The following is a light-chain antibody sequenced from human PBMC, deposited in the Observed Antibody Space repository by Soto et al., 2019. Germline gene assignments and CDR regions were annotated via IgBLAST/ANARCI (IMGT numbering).Light chain of an antibody. CDR1: QSVSSSY. CDR3: QQRSNWPRT. CDR2: DVS. V-gene: IGKV3D-20*02. J-gene: IGKJ1*01. Sequence: EIVLTQSPGTLSLSPGASATLSCRASQSVSSSYLAWYKQTTGQAPRLLIYDVSNRATGIPARVSGSGYGTDVTLTISRLEPEEVAVDDCQQRSNWPRTFGQGTKVDIK.